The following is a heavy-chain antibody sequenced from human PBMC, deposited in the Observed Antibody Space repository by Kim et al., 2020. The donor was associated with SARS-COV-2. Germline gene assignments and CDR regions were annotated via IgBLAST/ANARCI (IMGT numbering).Heavy chain of an antibody. D-gene: IGHD6-13*01. CDR1: GGTFSSYA. CDR2: IIPIFGTA. J-gene: IGHJ4*02. V-gene: IGHV1-69*13. Sequence: SVKVSCKASGGTFSSYAISWVRQAPGQGLEWMGGIIPIFGTANYAQKFQGRVTITADESTSTAYMELSSLRSEDTAVYYCARGGAYSSSWYYFDYWGQGTLVTVSS. CDR3: ARGGAYSSSWYYFDY.